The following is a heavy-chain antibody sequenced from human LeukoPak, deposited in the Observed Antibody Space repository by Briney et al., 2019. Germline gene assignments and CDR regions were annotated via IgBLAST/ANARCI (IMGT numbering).Heavy chain of an antibody. CDR2: IYYSGST. D-gene: IGHD6-13*01. CDR3: ARGRSSSWYDY. Sequence: PSETLSLTCTFSVGSISSYYWSWIRQPPGKGLEWIGYIYYSGSTNYNPSLKSRVTISVDTSKNQFSLKLSSVTAADTAVYYCARGRSSSWYDYWGQGTLVTVSS. CDR1: VGSISSYY. J-gene: IGHJ4*02. V-gene: IGHV4-59*01.